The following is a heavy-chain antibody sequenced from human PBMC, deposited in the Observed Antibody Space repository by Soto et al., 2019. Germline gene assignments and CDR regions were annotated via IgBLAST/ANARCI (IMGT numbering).Heavy chain of an antibody. CDR2: IYPGDSDT. CDR3: AKDGSSTRQSYYYYYYGMDV. D-gene: IGHD2-2*01. CDR1: GYTFTDYW. J-gene: IGHJ6*02. V-gene: IGHV5-51*01. Sequence: PGEALKISCKVSGYTFTDYWIGWVRQLPWKGREWMWIIYPGDSDTRYSPSFQGHVTITVDKSTSTAYLQWNTLKASDTAVYYCAKDGSSTRQSYYYYYYGMDVWGQGTTVTVSS.